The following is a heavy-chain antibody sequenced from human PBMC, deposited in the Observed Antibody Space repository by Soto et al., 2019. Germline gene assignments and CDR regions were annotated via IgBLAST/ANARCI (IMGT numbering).Heavy chain of an antibody. Sequence: GGSLRLSCAASGFTFSSYWMHWVRQAPGKGLVWVSRINSDGSSTSYADSVKGRFTISRDNAKNTLYLQMNRLRAEDTAVYYCARGPTGGRDGIQYRDGFDIWGQGTTVTVSS. CDR2: INSDGSST. CDR3: ARGPTGGRDGIQYRDGFDI. J-gene: IGHJ3*02. V-gene: IGHV3-74*01. D-gene: IGHD1-1*01. CDR1: GFTFSSYW.